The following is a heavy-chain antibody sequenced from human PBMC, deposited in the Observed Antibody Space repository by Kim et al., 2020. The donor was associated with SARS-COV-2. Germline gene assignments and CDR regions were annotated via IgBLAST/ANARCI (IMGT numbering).Heavy chain of an antibody. D-gene: IGHD6-19*01. CDR3: ARGYPRIAVAGKVNWYFDL. CDR1: GGSFSGYY. J-gene: IGHJ2*01. Sequence: SETLSLTCAVYGGSFSGYYWSWIRQPPGKGLEWIGEINHSGSTNYNPSLKSRVTISVDTSKNQFSLKLSSVTAADTAVYYCARGYPRIAVAGKVNWYFDLWGRGTLVTVSS. V-gene: IGHV4-34*01. CDR2: INHSGST.